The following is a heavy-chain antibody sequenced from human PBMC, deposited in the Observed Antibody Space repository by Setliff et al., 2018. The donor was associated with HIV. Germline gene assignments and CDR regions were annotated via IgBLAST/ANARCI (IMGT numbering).Heavy chain of an antibody. V-gene: IGHV3-33*06. CDR3: AKRGAASGPYYFDY. Sequence: GGSLRLSCAASGFIFDRYGMHWVRQAPGKGLEWVALIWYDGSHETYADSVRGRFTISRDNYETTVYLQMNSLRADDTAVYYCAKRGAASGPYYFDYWGHGTLVTVSS. J-gene: IGHJ4*01. D-gene: IGHD2-15*01. CDR2: IWYDGSHE. CDR1: GFIFDRYG.